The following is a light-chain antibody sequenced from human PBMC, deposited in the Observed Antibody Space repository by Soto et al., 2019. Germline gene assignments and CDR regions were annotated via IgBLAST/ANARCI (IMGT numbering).Light chain of an antibody. CDR3: CSNAAGSNYV. V-gene: IGLV2-23*01. Sequence: QSVLPQPASVSGSPGQSITISCTGTSSDVGSHNLVSWYQQFPGKAPKLIIFEASKRPSGVSNRFSGSKSGSTASLTISGLQAEEEADYYCCSNAAGSNYVFGSGTKVTVL. CDR1: SSDVGSHNL. CDR2: EAS. J-gene: IGLJ1*01.